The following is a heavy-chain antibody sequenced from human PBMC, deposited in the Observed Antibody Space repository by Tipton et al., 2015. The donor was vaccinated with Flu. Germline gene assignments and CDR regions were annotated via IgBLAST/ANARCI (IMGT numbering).Heavy chain of an antibody. V-gene: IGHV3-66*02. D-gene: IGHD3-16*01. CDR1: GVTVSNNY. Sequence: SGVTVSNNYMLWIRQPPGKGLEWVAQLYSGGGTYYADSVKGRFTVSRDNSKNTVYLQMNSLRPEDTAVYYCARNQPVTTYGYWGQGTLVTVSS. J-gene: IGHJ4*02. CDR3: ARNQPVTTYGY. CDR2: LYSGGGT.